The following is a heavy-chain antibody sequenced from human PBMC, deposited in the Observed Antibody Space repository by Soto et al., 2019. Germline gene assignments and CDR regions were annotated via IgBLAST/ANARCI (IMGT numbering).Heavy chain of an antibody. V-gene: IGHV4-30-2*01. CDR1: GGSISSGGYS. Sequence: QLQLQESGSGLVKPSQTLALTCAVSGGSISSGGYSWSWIRQPPGKGLEWIGYIYHSGSTYYNPSLTSRVTISVDRSKNQFSLKLSSVTAADTTVYYCAAGGGLPRYYWGQGTLVTVSS. CDR2: IYHSGST. J-gene: IGHJ4*02. D-gene: IGHD5-12*01. CDR3: AAGGGLPRYY.